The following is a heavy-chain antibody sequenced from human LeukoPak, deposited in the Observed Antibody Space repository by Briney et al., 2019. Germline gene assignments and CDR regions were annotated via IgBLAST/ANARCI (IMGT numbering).Heavy chain of an antibody. D-gene: IGHD2-15*01. Sequence: SETLSLTCTVSGGSVSSYYWSWIRQPAGKGLEWIGHIYSSGSTNCNPSLKSRVTMSVDTSKNQVSLKLSSVTAADTAVYYCARGSGPYYYYYMDVWGKGTTVTVSS. J-gene: IGHJ6*03. V-gene: IGHV4-4*07. CDR1: GGSVSSYY. CDR2: IYSSGST. CDR3: ARGSGPYYYYYMDV.